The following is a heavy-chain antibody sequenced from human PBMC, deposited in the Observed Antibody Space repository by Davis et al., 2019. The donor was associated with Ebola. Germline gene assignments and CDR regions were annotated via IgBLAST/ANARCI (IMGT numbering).Heavy chain of an antibody. D-gene: IGHD6-19*01. Sequence: PGGSLRLSCAASGFTFDAYAMHWVRQAPGKGLEWVSSITWNSGSIAYADSVKGRFSMSRDNAKNSLYLQMNSLTAEDTAFYYCVKDISPGDYEWLVYFDYWGQGTLVTVSS. CDR1: GFTFDAYA. J-gene: IGHJ4*02. CDR3: VKDISPGDYEWLVYFDY. V-gene: IGHV3-9*01. CDR2: ITWNSGSI.